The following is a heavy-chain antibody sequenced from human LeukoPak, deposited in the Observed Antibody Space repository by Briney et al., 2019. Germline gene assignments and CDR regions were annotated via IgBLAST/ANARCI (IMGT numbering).Heavy chain of an antibody. Sequence: GGSLRLSCAASGFTFDDYAMHWVRHAPGKGLEWVSGISWNSGSIGYADSVKGRFTISRDNAKNSLYLQMNSLRAEDTALYYCAKDDAFDIWGQGTMVTVSS. CDR3: AKDDAFDI. V-gene: IGHV3-9*01. J-gene: IGHJ3*02. CDR2: ISWNSGSI. CDR1: GFTFDDYA.